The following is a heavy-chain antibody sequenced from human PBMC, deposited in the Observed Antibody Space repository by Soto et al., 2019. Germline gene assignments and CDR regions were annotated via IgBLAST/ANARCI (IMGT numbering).Heavy chain of an antibody. J-gene: IGHJ4*02. CDR2: IYWDDDK. Sequence: QITLKESGPTLVKPTQTLTLTCSFSGFSLTTSAVGVGWIRQPPGKALEWLALIYWDDDKRYSPSLKNRLSVYKDTSTNQVVLTMTNMDPVDPATDYCAHTTITRYYFANWGQGTLVTVSS. CDR3: AHTTITRYYFAN. CDR1: GFSLTTSAVG. D-gene: IGHD5-12*01. V-gene: IGHV2-5*02.